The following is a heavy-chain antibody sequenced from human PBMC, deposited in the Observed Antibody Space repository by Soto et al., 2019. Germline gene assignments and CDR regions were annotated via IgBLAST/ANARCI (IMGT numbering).Heavy chain of an antibody. V-gene: IGHV3-73*02. J-gene: IGHJ5*02. CDR3: TKYSGTSSAPAA. Sequence: EVQLVESGGGLVQPGGSLKLSCAASGLSFSDSAMHWVRQASWKGLEWVGRIGSKGQNYATTYAASVKGRFIISTDESKNTAHLQMNSLKTEDTAVYYCTKYSGTSSAPAALGQGTLVTVSS. CDR2: IGSKGQNYAT. CDR1: GLSFSDSA. D-gene: IGHD1-26*01.